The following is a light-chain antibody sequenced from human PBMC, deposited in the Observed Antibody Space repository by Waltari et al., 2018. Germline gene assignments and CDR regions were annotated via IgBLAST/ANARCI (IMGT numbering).Light chain of an antibody. J-gene: IGLJ2*01. CDR2: EVD. Sequence: SALTQPASVSASPGQSITISCTGSSSDIGSYDLVAWYQQHPGKPPHRLIYEVDKRPSGVSYRFSGSKSGNAASLTVSGLQPEDEGHYFCSSYTYGGPWVFGGGTLLTVL. V-gene: IGLV2-23*02. CDR1: SSDIGSYDL. CDR3: SSYTYGGPWV.